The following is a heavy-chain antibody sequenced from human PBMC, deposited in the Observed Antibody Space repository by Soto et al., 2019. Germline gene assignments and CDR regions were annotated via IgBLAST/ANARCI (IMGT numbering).Heavy chain of an antibody. D-gene: IGHD2-2*01. Sequence: GGSLRLSCAASGFTFISYGMHWVRQAPGKGLEWVAVISYDGSNKYYADSVKGRFTISRDNSKNTLYPQMNSLRAEDTAVYYCAKDEGYCSSTSCYAIDYWGQGTLVTVSS. J-gene: IGHJ4*02. V-gene: IGHV3-30*18. CDR2: ISYDGSNK. CDR1: GFTFISYG. CDR3: AKDEGYCSSTSCYAIDY.